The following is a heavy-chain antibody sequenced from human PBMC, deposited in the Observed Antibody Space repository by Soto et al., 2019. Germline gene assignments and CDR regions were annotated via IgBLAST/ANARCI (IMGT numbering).Heavy chain of an antibody. V-gene: IGHV3-74*01. J-gene: IGHJ4*02. CDR3: ARDRGWSLFDY. D-gene: IGHD6-19*01. Sequence: PGGSLRLSCAASGFTFSTYWMYWVRQAPGKGLVWVSRTNSDGSDTSYADSVKGRFTISRDNAKNTLYLQMNSLRVEDTAVYYCARDRGWSLFDYWGQGTLVTVSS. CDR1: GFTFSTYW. CDR2: TNSDGSDT.